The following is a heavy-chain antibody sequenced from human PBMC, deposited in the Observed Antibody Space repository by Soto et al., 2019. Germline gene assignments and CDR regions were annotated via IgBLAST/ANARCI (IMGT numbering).Heavy chain of an antibody. CDR2: ISSGNSYI. V-gene: IGHV3-21*01. J-gene: IGHJ4*02. CDR3: ARDFYYDSD. CDR1: GFTFSSYT. D-gene: IGHD3-22*01. Sequence: AGGSLRLSCAASGFTFSSYTMHWVRQAPGKGLEWVSSISSGNSYIYYADSVKGRFTISRDNAKNSVYLQMNSLRAEDTAVYYCARDFYYDSDWGQGTLVTVSS.